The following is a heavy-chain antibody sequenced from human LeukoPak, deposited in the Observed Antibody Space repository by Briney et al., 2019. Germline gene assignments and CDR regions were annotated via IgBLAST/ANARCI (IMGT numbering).Heavy chain of an antibody. Sequence: SETLSLTCTVSGGSISSYYWSWIRQPLGKGLEWIGYIYYSGSTKYNPSLNSRVTISVDTSKNQFSLKLSSVTAADTAVYYCARLGHCSGGSCSYYFDYWGQGTLVTVSS. CDR2: IYYSGST. V-gene: IGHV4-59*01. CDR3: ARLGHCSGGSCSYYFDY. D-gene: IGHD2-15*01. CDR1: GGSISSYY. J-gene: IGHJ4*02.